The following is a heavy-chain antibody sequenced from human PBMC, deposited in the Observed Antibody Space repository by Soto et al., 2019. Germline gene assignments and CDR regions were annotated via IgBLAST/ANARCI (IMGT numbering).Heavy chain of an antibody. D-gene: IGHD3-10*01. CDR1: GGSISSGGYY. CDR2: IYYSGST. Sequence: SETVSLTCTVSGGSISSGGYYWSWIRQHPGKGLEWIGYIYYSGSTYYNPSLKSRVTISVDTSKNQFSLKLSSVTAADTAVYYCARGYGSGISEDWFDPWGQGTLVTVSS. V-gene: IGHV4-31*03. CDR3: ARGYGSGISEDWFDP. J-gene: IGHJ5*02.